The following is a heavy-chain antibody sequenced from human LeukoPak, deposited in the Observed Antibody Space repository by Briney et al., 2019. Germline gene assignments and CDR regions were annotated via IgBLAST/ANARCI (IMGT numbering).Heavy chain of an antibody. V-gene: IGHV1-58*01. CDR2: IVVGSSNT. Sequence: TSVKVSCKASGFTFTSSAVQWVRQARGQRLEWIGWIVVGSSNTNYAQKFQERVTITRDMSTSTVYMELSSLRSEDTAVYYCAAAVRGYTSGWYYFDYWGQGTLVTVSS. CDR3: AAAVRGYTSGWYYFDY. CDR1: GFTFTSSA. J-gene: IGHJ4*02. D-gene: IGHD6-19*01.